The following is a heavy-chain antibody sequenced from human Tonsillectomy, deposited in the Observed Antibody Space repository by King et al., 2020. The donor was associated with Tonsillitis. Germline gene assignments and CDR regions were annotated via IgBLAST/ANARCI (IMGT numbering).Heavy chain of an antibody. J-gene: IGHJ6*02. CDR3: AITMGRGVKEGMSYYYYGMDV. Sequence: VQLVESGAEVKKPGASVKVSCKASGYTFTSYDINWVRQATGQGLEWMGWMNPNSGNTGYAQKFQGRVTMTRNTSRGTAYMELSSLRSEDTAVYYCAITMGRGVKEGMSYYYYGMDVWGQGTTVTVSS. CDR2: MNPNSGNT. CDR1: GYTFTSYD. V-gene: IGHV1-8*02. D-gene: IGHD3-10*01.